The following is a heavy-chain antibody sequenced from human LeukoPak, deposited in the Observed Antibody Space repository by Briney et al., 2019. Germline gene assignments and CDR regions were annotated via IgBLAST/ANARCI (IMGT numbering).Heavy chain of an antibody. J-gene: IGHJ6*02. CDR1: GFTFSSYS. V-gene: IGHV3-48*01. Sequence: GGSLRLSCAASGFTFSSYSMNWVRQAPGKGLEWVSYISSSSSTIYYADSVKGRFTISRDNAKNSLYLQMNSLRAEDTAVYYCAREDYYYYYGMDVWGQGTLVTVSS. CDR2: ISSSSSTI. CDR3: AREDYYYYYGMDV.